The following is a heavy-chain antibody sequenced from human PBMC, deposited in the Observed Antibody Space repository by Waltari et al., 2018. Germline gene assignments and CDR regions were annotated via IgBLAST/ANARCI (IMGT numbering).Heavy chain of an antibody. V-gene: IGHV3-23*01. CDR1: GFSVSSYA. J-gene: IGHJ2*01. Sequence: SGGGLARPRGSLRLSCAASGFSVSSYAMSWVRQAPGQGLEWVSSKSGGSGITSYAASVKSRFTIARDNSKNTMYLQMNSLRDEDAALYYCAKGLGDRYFDLWGRGTLVTFSS. CDR2: KSGGSGIT. CDR3: AKGLGDRYFDL.